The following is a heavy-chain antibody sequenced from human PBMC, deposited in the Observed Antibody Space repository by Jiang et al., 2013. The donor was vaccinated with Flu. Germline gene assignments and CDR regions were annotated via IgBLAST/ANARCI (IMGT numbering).Heavy chain of an antibody. CDR3: ARLVVWGSYRSMVADY. D-gene: IGHD3-16*02. CDR1: GGSISSSSYY. J-gene: IGHJ4*02. CDR2: IYYSGST. Sequence: GPGLVKPSETLSLTRTVSGGSISSSSYYWGWIRQPPGKGLEWIGSIYYSGSTYYNPSLKSRVTISVDTSKNQFSLKLSSVTAADTAVYYCARLVVWGSYRSMVADYWGQGTLVTVSS. V-gene: IGHV4-39*01.